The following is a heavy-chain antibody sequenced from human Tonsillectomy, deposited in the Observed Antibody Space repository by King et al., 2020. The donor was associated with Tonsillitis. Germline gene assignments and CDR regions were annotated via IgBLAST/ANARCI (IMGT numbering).Heavy chain of an antibody. Sequence: VQLVESGGGLVQPGGSLRLSCAASAFTFSSYSMNWVRQAPGKGLEWLSYISSSGYTIYYADSVKGRFTVSRDNAKNSLFLQMNSLRAEDTAVYYCARGDYGDQSRHLDYWGQGTLVTVSS. V-gene: IGHV3-48*01. CDR1: AFTFSSYS. CDR3: ARGDYGDQSRHLDY. CDR2: ISSSGYTI. J-gene: IGHJ4*02. D-gene: IGHD4-17*01.